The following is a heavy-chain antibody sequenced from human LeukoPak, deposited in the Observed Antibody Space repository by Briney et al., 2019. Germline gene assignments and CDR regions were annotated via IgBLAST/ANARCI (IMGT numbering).Heavy chain of an antibody. J-gene: IGHJ4*02. CDR3: ARSAESSSWVEFDY. D-gene: IGHD6-13*01. CDR1: GGTFSSYA. Sequence: ASVKVSCKASGGTFSSYAISWVRQATGQGLEWMGWMNPNSGNTGYTQKFQGRVTMTRNTSISTAYMELSSLRSEDTAVYYCARSAESSSWVEFDYWGQGTLVTVSS. V-gene: IGHV1-8*02. CDR2: MNPNSGNT.